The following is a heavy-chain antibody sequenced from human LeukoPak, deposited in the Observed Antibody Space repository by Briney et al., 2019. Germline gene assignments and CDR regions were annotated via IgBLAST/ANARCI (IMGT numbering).Heavy chain of an antibody. Sequence: GGSLRLSCAASGFIFSTYGIHWVRQAPGKGLEWVAVISNDGSNKYYADSVKGRFTISRDNSKNTLYLQMNSLRAKDTAVYYCAKDGGSGWYYYFDYWGQGTLVTVSS. CDR1: GFIFSTYG. CDR3: AKDGGSGWYYYFDY. V-gene: IGHV3-30*18. CDR2: ISNDGSNK. D-gene: IGHD6-19*01. J-gene: IGHJ4*02.